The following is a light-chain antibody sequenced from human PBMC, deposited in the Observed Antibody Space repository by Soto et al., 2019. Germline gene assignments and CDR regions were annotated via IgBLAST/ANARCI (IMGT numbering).Light chain of an antibody. Sequence: EIVLTQSPGTLSLSPGERATLSCRASQRVSSSYLAWYQQKPGQAPRLLIYEASRRATGIPDRFSGSGSGTDFTLTISSLEPEDFAFYYCQQRNSWPLTFGGGTKVDIK. CDR3: QQRNSWPLT. CDR1: QRVSSSY. V-gene: IGKV3D-20*02. CDR2: EAS. J-gene: IGKJ4*02.